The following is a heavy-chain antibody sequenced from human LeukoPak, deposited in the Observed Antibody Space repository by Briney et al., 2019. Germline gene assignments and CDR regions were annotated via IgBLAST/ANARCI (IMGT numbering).Heavy chain of an antibody. CDR3: AREQWLVRFYYYYGMDV. D-gene: IGHD6-19*01. CDR2: IYTSGST. V-gene: IGHV4-4*07. J-gene: IGHJ6*02. CDR1: GGSISSYY. Sequence: SETLSLTCTGSGGSISSYYWSWIRQPAGKGLEWIGRIYTSGSTNYNPSLKSRVTMSVDTSKNQFSLKLSSVTAADTAVYYCAREQWLVRFYYYYGMDVWGQGTTVTVSS.